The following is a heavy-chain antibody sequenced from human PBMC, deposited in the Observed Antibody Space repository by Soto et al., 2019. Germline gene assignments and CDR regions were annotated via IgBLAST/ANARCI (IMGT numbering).Heavy chain of an antibody. Sequence: QEQLVQAGAEVKKPGSSVRISCRASGGTFSNDAASWVRLAPGQGHQWMGGIIPNFGTTHYAQKFQGRVTINADEPPATAYKELRSVTYDDTAVYYCAAGLRTGNYGMNVWDQGTAVTVSS. V-gene: IGHV1-69*01. CDR2: IIPNFGTT. J-gene: IGHJ6*02. D-gene: IGHD3-10*01. CDR1: GGTFSNDA. CDR3: AAGLRTGNYGMNV.